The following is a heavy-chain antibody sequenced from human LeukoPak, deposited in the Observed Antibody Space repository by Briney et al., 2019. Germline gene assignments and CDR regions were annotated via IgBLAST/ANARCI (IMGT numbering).Heavy chain of an antibody. D-gene: IGHD1-26*01. CDR1: GGSISSGSYY. CDR3: AREEEVGATYDY. V-gene: IGHV4-61*02. CDR2: IYTSGST. J-gene: IGHJ4*02. Sequence: SETLSLTCTVSGGSISSGSYYWSWIRQPAGKGLEWIGRIYTSGSTNYNPSLKSRVTISVDTSKNQFSLQLNSVTPEDTAVYYCAREEEVGATYDYWGQGTLVTVSS.